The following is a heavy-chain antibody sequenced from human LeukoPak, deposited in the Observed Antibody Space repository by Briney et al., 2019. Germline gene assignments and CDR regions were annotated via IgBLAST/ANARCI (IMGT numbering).Heavy chain of an antibody. V-gene: IGHV1-8*01. J-gene: IGHJ4*02. CDR3: ARVWGAIDY. CDR2: MNPKSGNT. CDR1: GYTFTNYD. Sequence: GGSVKVSCESSGYTFTNYDIKWVRQATGQGLEWMGWMNPKSGNTGSAQRFQGRVTMTRDTSISTAYMELISLRSEDTAVYYCARVWGAIDYWGQGTLVTVSS. D-gene: IGHD1-26*01.